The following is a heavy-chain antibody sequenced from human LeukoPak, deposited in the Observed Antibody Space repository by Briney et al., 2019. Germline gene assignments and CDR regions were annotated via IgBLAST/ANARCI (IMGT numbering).Heavy chain of an antibody. J-gene: IGHJ3*02. CDR3: ARVMGGGDAFDI. Sequence: GASVKVSCKASGDTFTSYYMHWVRQAPGQGLEWMGIINPSGGSTSYAQKFQGRVTMTRDTSTSTVYMELSSLRSEDTAVYYCARVMGGGDAFDIWGQGTMVTVSS. CDR2: INPSGGST. D-gene: IGHD1-26*01. CDR1: GDTFTSYY. V-gene: IGHV1-46*01.